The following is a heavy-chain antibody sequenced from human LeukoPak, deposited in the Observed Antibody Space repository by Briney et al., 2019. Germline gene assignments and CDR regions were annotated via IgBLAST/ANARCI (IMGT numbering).Heavy chain of an antibody. V-gene: IGHV3-23*01. CDR1: GFTFDDYG. Sequence: GGSLRLSCAASGFTFDDYGMSWVRQAPGKGLEWVSVITGSGTSTYYADSVKGRFTISRDSSKNTLYLQMNSLRIEDTAVYYCAKGRYCSTASCYTDYWGQGTPVTVSS. D-gene: IGHD2-2*02. CDR2: ITGSGTST. J-gene: IGHJ4*02. CDR3: AKGRYCSTASCYTDY.